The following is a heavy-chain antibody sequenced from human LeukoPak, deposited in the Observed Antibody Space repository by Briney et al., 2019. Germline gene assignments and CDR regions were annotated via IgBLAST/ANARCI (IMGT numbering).Heavy chain of an antibody. V-gene: IGHV1-18*01. CDR2: ISAYNGNT. D-gene: IGHD2-21*01. CDR1: GYTFTSYG. J-gene: IGHJ6*02. Sequence: VSVKVSCKASGYTFTSYGISWVRQAPGQGLEWMGWISAYNGNTNYAQKLQGRVTMTTDTSTSTAYMELRSLRSDDTAVYYCARGNGILNRPYSYGMDVWGQGTAVTVSS. CDR3: ARGNGILNRPYSYGMDV.